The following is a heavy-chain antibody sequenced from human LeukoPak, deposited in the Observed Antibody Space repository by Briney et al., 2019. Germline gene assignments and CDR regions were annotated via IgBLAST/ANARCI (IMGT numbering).Heavy chain of an antibody. D-gene: IGHD5-24*01. V-gene: IGHV1-69*06. CDR2: IIPIFGTA. J-gene: IGHJ6*03. Sequence: SVTVSFKASGYTFNSYGISWVGQAPGQGLEWMGGIIPIFGTANYAQKFQGRVTITAEKSTSTAYMELSSLRDGDTAVYYCARARMATMSYYYYYMDVCGKGTTVTVSS. CDR1: GYTFNSYG. CDR3: ARARMATMSYYYYYMDV.